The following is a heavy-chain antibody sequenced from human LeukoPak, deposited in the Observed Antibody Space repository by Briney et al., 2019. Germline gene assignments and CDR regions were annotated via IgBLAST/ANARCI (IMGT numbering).Heavy chain of an antibody. D-gene: IGHD6-19*01. CDR1: GGSISTYY. Sequence: SETLSLTCTVSGGSISTYYWNWIRQPPGKGLEWIGEINHSGSTNYNPSLKSRVTISVDTSKNQFSLKLSSVTAADTAVYYCARADSSGWYPYFDYWGQGTLVTVSS. V-gene: IGHV4-34*01. CDR3: ARADSSGWYPYFDY. CDR2: INHSGST. J-gene: IGHJ4*02.